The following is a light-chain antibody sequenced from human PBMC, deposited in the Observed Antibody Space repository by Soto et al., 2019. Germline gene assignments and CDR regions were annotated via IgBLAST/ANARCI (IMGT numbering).Light chain of an antibody. CDR1: SSDVGGYNY. Sequence: QSVLTQPPSASGSPGQSVTISCIGTSSDVGGYNYVSWYQQHPGKAPKLMIYDVSKRPSGVPDRFSGSKSGNTASLTVSGLQAEDEADYYRSSFAGSNNFYVFGTGTKVTVL. CDR3: SSFAGSNNFYV. CDR2: DVS. J-gene: IGLJ1*01. V-gene: IGLV2-8*01.